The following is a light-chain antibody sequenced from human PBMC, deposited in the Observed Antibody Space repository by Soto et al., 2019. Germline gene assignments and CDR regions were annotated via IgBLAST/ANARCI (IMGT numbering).Light chain of an antibody. CDR2: TAS. V-gene: IGKV1D-12*01. J-gene: IGKJ4*01. CDR3: QQANSFPLT. Sequence: DIQMTQSPSSVSASVGDRVTITCRASQGIGEWLAWYQQKPGTVPRVLIYTASNLQRGVPSRFSGSGSGTVFTLTISSLQPEDFATYYCQQANSFPLTFGGGTKVDI. CDR1: QGIGEW.